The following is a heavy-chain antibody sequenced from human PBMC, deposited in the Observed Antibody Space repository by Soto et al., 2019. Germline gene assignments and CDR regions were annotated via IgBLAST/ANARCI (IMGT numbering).Heavy chain of an antibody. CDR3: AKAENPDYVWGSYRPCEY. D-gene: IGHD3-16*02. CDR1: GFTFSSYA. Sequence: GGSLRLSCAASGFTFSSYAMSWVRQAPGKGLEWVSAISGSGGSTYYADSVKGRFTISRDNSKNTLYLQMNSLRAEDTAVYYCAKAENPDYVWGSYRPCEYWGQGTRGTVAS. V-gene: IGHV3-23*01. CDR2: ISGSGGST. J-gene: IGHJ4*02.